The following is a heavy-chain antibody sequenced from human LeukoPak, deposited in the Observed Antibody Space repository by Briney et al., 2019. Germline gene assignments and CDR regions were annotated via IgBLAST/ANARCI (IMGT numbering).Heavy chain of an antibody. CDR1: GFTVSSNY. CDR2: IYSGGST. CDR3: ARDRCDFWSGDIYYFDY. Sequence: GGSLRLSCAASGFTVSSNYMSWVRQAPGKGLEWVSVIYSGGSTFYADSVKGRFTISRDNSKNTLYLQMNSLRAEDTAVYYCARDRCDFWSGDIYYFDYWGQGTLVTVSS. V-gene: IGHV3-53*01. J-gene: IGHJ4*02. D-gene: IGHD3-3*01.